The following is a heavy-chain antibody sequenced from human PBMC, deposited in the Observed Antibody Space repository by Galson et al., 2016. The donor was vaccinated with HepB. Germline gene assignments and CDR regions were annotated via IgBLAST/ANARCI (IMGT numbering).Heavy chain of an antibody. CDR2: INGDGRST. Sequence: LRLSCAASGFTFSGCWMHWVRQPPGKGLEWVSRINGDGRSTTYADSVKGRFTISRDNAKRTVHLQMNSLRAEDTAIYYCARDINGYLGDYWGQGTLGAVS. CDR1: GFTFSGCW. J-gene: IGHJ4*02. CDR3: ARDINGYLGDY. D-gene: IGHD2-8*01. V-gene: IGHV3-74*03.